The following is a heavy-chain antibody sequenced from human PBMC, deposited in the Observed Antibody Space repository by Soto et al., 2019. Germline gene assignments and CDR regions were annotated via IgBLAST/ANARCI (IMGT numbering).Heavy chain of an antibody. D-gene: IGHD6-6*01. Sequence: QVQLQESGPGLVKPSETLSLTCTISGDSISSSYWNWIRQPPGKGLEWIGYMYYSGSTNYNPSLKSRVTISVDTSRNQFSLKLTSVTAADTAVYYCASQDHSRSSSGWFDPCGQGTLVTVSS. V-gene: IGHV4-59*01. J-gene: IGHJ5*02. CDR3: ASQDHSRSSSGWFDP. CDR2: MYYSGST. CDR1: GDSISSSY.